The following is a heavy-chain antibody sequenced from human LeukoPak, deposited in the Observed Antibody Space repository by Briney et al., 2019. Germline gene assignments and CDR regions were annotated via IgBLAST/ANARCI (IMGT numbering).Heavy chain of an antibody. CDR1: GGSINSYY. V-gene: IGHV4-59*01. CDR3: ARVREYNYVYDAFDI. D-gene: IGHD5-18*01. J-gene: IGHJ3*02. Sequence: SETLSLTCTVSGGSINSYYWSWIRQPPGKGLEWIGYIYYSGNPNYNPSLKSRVTISVETSKNQFSLKLSSVTAADTAVYYCARVREYNYVYDAFDIWGQGTMVTVSS. CDR2: IYYSGNP.